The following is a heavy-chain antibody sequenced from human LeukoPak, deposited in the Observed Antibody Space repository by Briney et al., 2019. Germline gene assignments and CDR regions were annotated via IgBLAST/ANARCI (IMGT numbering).Heavy chain of an antibody. CDR2: ISGSGGST. J-gene: IGHJ4*02. V-gene: IGHV3-23*01. D-gene: IGHD6-6*01. CDR3: ASGGGLGSSSDY. CDR1: GFTFSSYA. Sequence: GGSLRLSCAASGFTFSSYAMNWVRQAPGKGLEWVSTISGSGGSTYYADSMKGRFTISRDNSKNTLYLQMNSLRVEDTAVYYCASGGGLGSSSDYWGQGTLVTVSS.